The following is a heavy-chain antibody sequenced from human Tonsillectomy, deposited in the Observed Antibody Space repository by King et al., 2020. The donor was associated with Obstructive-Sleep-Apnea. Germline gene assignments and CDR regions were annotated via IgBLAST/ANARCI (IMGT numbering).Heavy chain of an antibody. Sequence: VQLVESGGGVVQPGRSLSLSCAASGFTFSSYSMHWVRQAPGKGLEWVAVISYSGSNKYYADSVKGRFTISRDNSKNTLYLQMNSPRAEDTAVYYCARDGRSLGFFDYWGQGTLVTVSS. CDR3: ARDGRSLGFFDY. J-gene: IGHJ4*02. CDR2: ISYSGSNK. D-gene: IGHD3-16*01. CDR1: GFTFSSYS. V-gene: IGHV3-30-3*01.